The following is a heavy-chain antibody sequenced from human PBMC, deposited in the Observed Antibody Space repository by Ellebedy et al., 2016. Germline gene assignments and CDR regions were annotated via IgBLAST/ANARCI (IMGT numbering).Heavy chain of an antibody. CDR3: SRGLVGATRMNDAFDI. Sequence: GESLKISCSTSGFTFGDYAMTWFRQAPGKGLEWVAFIRSKGYGGTTEYAASVKGRFTISRDDSKSIAYLQMNSLKTEDTAVYYCSRGLVGATRMNDAFDIWGQGTMLTVSS. CDR1: GFTFGDYA. V-gene: IGHV3-49*03. CDR2: IRSKGYGGTT. J-gene: IGHJ3*02. D-gene: IGHD1-26*01.